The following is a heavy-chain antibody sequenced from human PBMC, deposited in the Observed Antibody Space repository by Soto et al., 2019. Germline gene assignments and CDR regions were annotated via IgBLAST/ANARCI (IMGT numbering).Heavy chain of an antibody. CDR2: LYPGDSDT. V-gene: IGHV5-51*01. CDR3: ARPQNYFDAFDI. D-gene: IGHD1-7*01. J-gene: IGHJ3*02. CDR1: YW. Sequence: YWSWIRQPPGKGLEWMGILYPGDSDTRYSPSFQGQVTISADKSISTAYLHWSSLKASDTAMYYCARPQNYFDAFDIWGQGTMVTVSS.